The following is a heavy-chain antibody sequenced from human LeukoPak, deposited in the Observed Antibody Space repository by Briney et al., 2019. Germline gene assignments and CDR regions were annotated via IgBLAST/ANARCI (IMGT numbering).Heavy chain of an antibody. J-gene: IGHJ3*01. CDR1: GFTFTSSW. Sequence: PGGSLRLSCAASGFTFTSSWMCWVRQDPGKGLEWLANINEAGSVTNYVHSVRGRFTISRDNAKNSLYLQMNSLRVEDTAVYYCATDSGYNAFDAWGQGTMVSVSS. V-gene: IGHV3-7*01. D-gene: IGHD5-12*01. CDR2: INEAGSVT. CDR3: ATDSGYNAFDA.